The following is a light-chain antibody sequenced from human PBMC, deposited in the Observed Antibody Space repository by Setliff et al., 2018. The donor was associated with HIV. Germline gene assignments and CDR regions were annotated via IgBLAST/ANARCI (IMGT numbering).Light chain of an antibody. Sequence: QSALTQPASVSGSPGQSITISCTGTSSDIGRYDLVSWYQQYPGKDPKLMIYQAIKRPSGVSNRFFGSKSGNTASLTISGLQAEDEADYYCCSNTGSNTYVFGTGTKSPS. J-gene: IGLJ1*01. V-gene: IGLV2-23*01. CDR3: CSNTGSNTYV. CDR1: SSDIGRYDL. CDR2: QAI.